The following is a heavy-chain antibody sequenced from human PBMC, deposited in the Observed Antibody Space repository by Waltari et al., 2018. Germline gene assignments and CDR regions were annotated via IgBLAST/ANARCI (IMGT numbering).Heavy chain of an antibody. V-gene: IGHV4-39*01. D-gene: IGHD3-3*01. CDR2: IYYTGTT. J-gene: IGHJ4*02. CDR1: GASLATPTHY. Sequence: QLQLQESGPQLVKPSETLSLTCTVSGASLATPTHYWGWVRQPPGKGLGWIGSIYYTGTTYYNPSLKSRMTISADTSKTQFSLRLSSVTAADTAVYYCARHINFWSGYYFDSWGQGTLVTVSS. CDR3: ARHINFWSGYYFDS.